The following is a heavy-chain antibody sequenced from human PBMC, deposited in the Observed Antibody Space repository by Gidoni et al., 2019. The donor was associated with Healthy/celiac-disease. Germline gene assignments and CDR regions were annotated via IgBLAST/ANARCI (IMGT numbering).Heavy chain of an antibody. V-gene: IGHV1-3*01. Sequence: QVQLVQSGAAVKKPGASVQVSCKASGYTFTSYAMHLVRQAPGQRLEWMGWINAGNGNTKYAQKFQGRVNITRDTSASTAYMELSSLRSEDTAVYYCARSAYYDSSGYKGFGAHYYYGMDVWGQGTTVTVSS. J-gene: IGHJ6*02. CDR1: GYTFTSYA. D-gene: IGHD3-22*01. CDR3: ARSAYYDSSGYKGFGAHYYYGMDV. CDR2: INAGNGNT.